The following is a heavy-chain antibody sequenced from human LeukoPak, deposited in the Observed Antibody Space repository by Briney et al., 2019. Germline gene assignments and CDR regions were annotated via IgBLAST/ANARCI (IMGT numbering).Heavy chain of an antibody. Sequence: SETLSLTCAVYGGSFSGYYWSWIRQPPGKGLEWIGEINHSGSTNYNPSLKSRVTISVDTFKNQFSLKLSSVTAADTAVYYCARVKYTIFGVASYYFDYWGQGTLVTVSS. J-gene: IGHJ4*02. D-gene: IGHD3-3*01. CDR3: ARVKYTIFGVASYYFDY. V-gene: IGHV4-34*01. CDR1: GGSFSGYY. CDR2: INHSGST.